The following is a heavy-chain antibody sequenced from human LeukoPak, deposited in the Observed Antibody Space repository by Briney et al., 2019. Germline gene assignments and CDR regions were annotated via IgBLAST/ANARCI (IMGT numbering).Heavy chain of an antibody. CDR1: GYSISSGYY. V-gene: IGHV4-38-2*02. CDR3: ARDNTAMVTYNWFDP. J-gene: IGHJ5*02. D-gene: IGHD5-18*01. Sequence: PSETLSLTCTVSGYSISSGYYWGWIRQPPGKGLEWIGSIYHSGSTYYNPSLKSRVTISVDTSKNQFSLKLSSVTAADTAVYYCARDNTAMVTYNWFDPWGQGTLVTVSS. CDR2: IYHSGST.